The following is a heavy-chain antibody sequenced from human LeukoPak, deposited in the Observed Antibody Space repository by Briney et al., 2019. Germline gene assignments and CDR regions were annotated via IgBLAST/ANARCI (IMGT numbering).Heavy chain of an antibody. D-gene: IGHD6-19*01. J-gene: IGHJ4*02. CDR2: ISSSGSTI. V-gene: IGHV3-11*01. CDR3: ARPRGYSSGWKSPGTILDY. CDR1: GFTFSDYY. Sequence: GGPLRLSCAASGFTFSDYYMSWIRPAPGKGLEWVSYISSSGSTIYSAASVKGRFTISRDNAKNSLYLQMNSLRAEDTAAYYCARPRGYSSGWKSPGTILDYWGQGTLVTVSS.